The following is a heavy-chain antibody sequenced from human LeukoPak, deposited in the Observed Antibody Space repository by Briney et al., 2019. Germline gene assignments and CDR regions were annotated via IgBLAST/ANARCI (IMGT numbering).Heavy chain of an antibody. CDR2: ICPGDSDT. J-gene: IGHJ3*02. CDR3: ARVGYCSSTSCYDAFDI. D-gene: IGHD2-2*03. CDR1: GYSFTSYW. V-gene: IGHV5-51*01. Sequence: GESLRISCKGSGYSFTSYWIGWVRQMPGKGLEWMGIICPGDSDTRYSPSFQGQVTISADKSISTAYLQWSSLKASDTAMYYCARVGYCSSTSCYDAFDIWGQGTMVTVSS.